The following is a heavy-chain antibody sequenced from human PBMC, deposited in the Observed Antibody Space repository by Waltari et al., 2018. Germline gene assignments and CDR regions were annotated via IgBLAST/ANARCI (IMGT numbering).Heavy chain of an antibody. CDR3: ARANTIFGVIRTWYYMDV. D-gene: IGHD3-3*01. Sequence: QVQLQQWGAGLLKPSETLSLTCVVSGGSFSGYYWSWIRQPPGKGLEWIGEINHSGRTNYNPYLKSRVTISIDTSKIQFSLKLRSVTVADTAVYYCARANTIFGVIRTWYYMDVWGKGTPVTVSS. CDR1: GGSFSGYY. V-gene: IGHV4-34*01. CDR2: INHSGRT. J-gene: IGHJ6*03.